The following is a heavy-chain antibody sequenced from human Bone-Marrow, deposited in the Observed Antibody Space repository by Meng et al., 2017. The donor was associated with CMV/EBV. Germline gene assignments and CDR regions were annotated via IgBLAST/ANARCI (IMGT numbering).Heavy chain of an antibody. CDR1: GYSISSGYY. D-gene: IGHD3-3*01. CDR3: ARANDFWSGYWAWFDP. Sequence: SETLSLTCTVSGYSISSGYYWGWIRQPPGKGLEWIGSIYHSGSTYYNPSLKSRVTISVDTSKNQFSLKLSSVTAADTAVYYCARANDFWSGYWAWFDPWGQGTLVTVSS. CDR2: IYHSGST. J-gene: IGHJ5*02. V-gene: IGHV4-38-2*02.